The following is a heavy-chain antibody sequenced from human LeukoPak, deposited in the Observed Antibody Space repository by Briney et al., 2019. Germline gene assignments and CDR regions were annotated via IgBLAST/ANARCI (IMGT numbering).Heavy chain of an antibody. CDR2: ISGGGGST. Sequence: GGSLRLSCAASGFTFCSYAMSWVHQAPGKGLQCVSGISGGGGSTYYADSVKGRFTISRDNSKNTLYLQMNSLRAEDTAVYYCARRRYNSAGNYFDYWGQGTLVTVSS. CDR3: ARRRYNSAGNYFDY. CDR1: GFTFCSYA. V-gene: IGHV3-23*01. J-gene: IGHJ4*02. D-gene: IGHD6-19*01.